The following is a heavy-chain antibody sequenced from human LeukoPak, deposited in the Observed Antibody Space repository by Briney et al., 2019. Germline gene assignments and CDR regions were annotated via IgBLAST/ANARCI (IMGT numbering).Heavy chain of an antibody. CDR2: ISYDGSNK. D-gene: IGHD6-19*01. CDR3: AKDQYSSGWYDAFDI. J-gene: IGHJ3*02. V-gene: IGHV3-30*18. Sequence: PGGSLRLSCAASGFTFSSYGMHWVRQAPGKGLEWVAVISYDGSNKYYADSVKGRFTISRDNSKNTLYLQMNSLRAEDTAVYYCAKDQYSSGWYDAFDIWGQGTMVTAPS. CDR1: GFTFSSYG.